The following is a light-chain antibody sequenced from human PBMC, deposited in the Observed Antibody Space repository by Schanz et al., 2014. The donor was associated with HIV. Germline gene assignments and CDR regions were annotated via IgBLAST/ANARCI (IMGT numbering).Light chain of an antibody. CDR2: GAS. J-gene: IGKJ3*01. Sequence: EIVMTQSPATLSVSPGERATLSCRASQSVGSNLAWYQQKPGQAPRLLIFGASTRATGIPASFSGSGSGADFTLTISSLQSEDFAVYYCQQSNDWPRSTFGPGTKVEIK. V-gene: IGKV3-15*01. CDR1: QSVGSN. CDR3: QQSNDWPRST.